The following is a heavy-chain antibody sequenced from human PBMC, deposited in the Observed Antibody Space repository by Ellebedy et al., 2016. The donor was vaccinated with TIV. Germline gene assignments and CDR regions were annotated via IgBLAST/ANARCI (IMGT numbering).Heavy chain of an antibody. Sequence: GGSLRLXCAASGFTFSSYSMNWVRQAPGKGLEWVSSISSSSSYIYYADSVKGRFTISRDNAKNSLYLQMNSLRAEGTAVYYCARAPRYYYDSSGHGYWGQGTLVTVSS. J-gene: IGHJ4*02. CDR3: ARAPRYYYDSSGHGY. CDR1: GFTFSSYS. D-gene: IGHD3-22*01. CDR2: ISSSSSYI. V-gene: IGHV3-21*01.